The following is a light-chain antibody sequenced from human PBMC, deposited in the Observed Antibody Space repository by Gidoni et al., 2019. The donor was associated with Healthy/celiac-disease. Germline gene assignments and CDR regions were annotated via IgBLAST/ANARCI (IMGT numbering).Light chain of an antibody. V-gene: IGLV2-8*01. CDR1: SSDVGGYNY. Sequence: QSALPQPPSASGSPGQSVTISCTGTSSDVGGYNYVSWYQQHPGKAPKLMIDEVSKRPSGVPDRFSGSKSGNTASLTVSGLQAEDEADYYCSSYAGSNNLVVGGGTKLTVL. CDR2: EVS. CDR3: SSYAGSNNLV. J-gene: IGLJ2*01.